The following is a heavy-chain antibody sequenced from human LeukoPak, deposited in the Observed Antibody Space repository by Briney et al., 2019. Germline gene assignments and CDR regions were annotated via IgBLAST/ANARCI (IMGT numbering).Heavy chain of an antibody. V-gene: IGHV4-34*01. Sequence: SETLSLTCAVYGGSFSGYYCSWIRQPPGKGLEWIGEINHSGTTNYNPSLKSRVTVSVETSKNQLSLKLSSVTAADTAVYYCAKWGAILGTNSWEDFWGQGTLVTVSS. CDR2: INHSGTT. J-gene: IGHJ4*02. D-gene: IGHD1-26*01. CDR1: GGSFSGYY. CDR3: AKWGAILGTNSWEDF.